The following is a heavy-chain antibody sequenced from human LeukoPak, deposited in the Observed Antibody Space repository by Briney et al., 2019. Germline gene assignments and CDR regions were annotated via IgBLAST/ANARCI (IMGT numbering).Heavy chain of an antibody. CDR2: ISGSGGST. CDR1: GFTFSSYA. Sequence: GGSLRLSCAASGFTFSSYAMSWVRQAPGKGLEWVSAISGSGGSTYYADSVKGRFTISRDNSKNTLYLQMNSLRAEDTALYYCAKGYYDSSGYAFQHWGQGTLVTVSS. CDR3: AKGYYDSSGYAFQH. D-gene: IGHD3-22*01. J-gene: IGHJ1*01. V-gene: IGHV3-23*01.